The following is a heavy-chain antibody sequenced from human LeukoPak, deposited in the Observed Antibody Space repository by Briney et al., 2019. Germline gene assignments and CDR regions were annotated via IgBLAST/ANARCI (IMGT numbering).Heavy chain of an antibody. CDR3: ARHSRDIVVVPAAAHLDY. CDR2: INHSGST. J-gene: IGHJ4*02. D-gene: IGHD2-2*01. V-gene: IGHV4-34*01. CDR1: GGSFSGYY. Sequence: PSETLSLTCAVYGGSFSGYYWSWIRHPPGKGLELIGEINHSGSTNYNPSLKSRVTISVDTSKNQFSLKLSSVTTADTAVYYCARHSRDIVVVPAAAHLDYWGQGTLVTVSS.